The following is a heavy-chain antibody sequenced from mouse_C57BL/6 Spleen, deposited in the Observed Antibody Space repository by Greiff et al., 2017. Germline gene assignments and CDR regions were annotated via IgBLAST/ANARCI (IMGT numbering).Heavy chain of an antibody. CDR1: GYTFTDYN. D-gene: IGHD2-5*01. Sequence: VQLQQSGPELVKPGASVKIPCKASGYTFTDYNMDWVKQSHGKSLEWIGDINPNNGGTISNQKFKGKATVTVDKSSSTSYMERRSLTSEDTAVYYGARSGSNYDYWYFDVWGTGTTVTVSS. CDR2: INPNNGGT. V-gene: IGHV1-18*01. CDR3: ARSGSNYDYWYFDV. J-gene: IGHJ1*03.